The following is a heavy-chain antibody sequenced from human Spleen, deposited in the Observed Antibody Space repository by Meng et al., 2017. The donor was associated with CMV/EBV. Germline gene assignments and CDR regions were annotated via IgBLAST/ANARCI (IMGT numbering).Heavy chain of an antibody. CDR1: GYTFTNYD. CDR2: MNPNTGNT. V-gene: IGHV1-8*03. J-gene: IGHJ5*02. D-gene: IGHD3-10*01. CDR3: ARVSLSGWFDP. Sequence: SCKASGYTFTNYDINWVRQAPGQGLEWMGWMNPNTGNTGYPQEFQDRVTITRDTSISTAYMELSSLTSDDTAVYYCARVSLSGWFDPWGQGTLVTVSS.